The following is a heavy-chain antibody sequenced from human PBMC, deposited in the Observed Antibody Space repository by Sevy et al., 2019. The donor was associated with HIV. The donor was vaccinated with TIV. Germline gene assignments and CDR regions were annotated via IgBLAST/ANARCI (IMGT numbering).Heavy chain of an antibody. CDR2: MSSGTSYT. D-gene: IGHD1-7*01. CDR3: ARDRRNYGGQYFDY. Sequence: GGSLRLSCAASGFTFSDYYMSWIRQAPGKGLEWVSYMSSGTSYTNYADSVKGRFTISRDNAKNSLYLQMNSLSAEDTAVYYCARDRRNYGGQYFDYWGQRTLVTVSS. V-gene: IGHV3-11*06. J-gene: IGHJ4*02. CDR1: GFTFSDYY.